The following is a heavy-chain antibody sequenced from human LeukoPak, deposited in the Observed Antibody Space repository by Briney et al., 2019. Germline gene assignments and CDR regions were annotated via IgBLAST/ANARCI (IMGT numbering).Heavy chain of an antibody. V-gene: IGHV3-23*01. Sequence: GGSLRLSCAASRFTFSSYAMSWVRQAPGKGLEWVSSISGSGGSTYYADSAKGRFTISRDNSKNTVYLQMNSLRAEDTAVYYCAKQSPEYYDILTGYYKGDFDYWGQGTLVTVSS. CDR1: RFTFSSYA. D-gene: IGHD3-9*01. CDR3: AKQSPEYYDILTGYYKGDFDY. J-gene: IGHJ4*02. CDR2: ISGSGGST.